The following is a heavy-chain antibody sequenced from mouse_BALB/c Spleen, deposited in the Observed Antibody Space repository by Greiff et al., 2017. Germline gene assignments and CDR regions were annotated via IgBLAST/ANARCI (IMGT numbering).Heavy chain of an antibody. CDR3: ARGGYDVRYFDV. Sequence: VNVVESGPELVKPGASVRISCKASGYTFTSYYIHWVKQRPGQGLEWIGWIYPGNVNTKYNEKFKGKATLTADKSSSTAYMQLSSLTSEDSAVYFCARGGYDVRYFDVWGAGTTVTVSS. CDR2: IYPGNVNT. D-gene: IGHD2-2*01. CDR1: GYTFTSYY. V-gene: IGHV1S56*01. J-gene: IGHJ1*01.